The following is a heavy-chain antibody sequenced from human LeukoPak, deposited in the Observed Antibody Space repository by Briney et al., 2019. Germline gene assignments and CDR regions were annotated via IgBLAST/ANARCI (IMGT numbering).Heavy chain of an antibody. D-gene: IGHD3-22*01. V-gene: IGHV4-38-2*02. CDR3: ARGGDTSGYYYFEYFQH. J-gene: IGHJ1*01. Sequence: SETLSLTCTVSRYSISSGYYWGWIRQPPGKGLEWIGNIYHSGSTYYNPSIKSRVTISVDTSKNQFSVKLSSVTAADTAVYYCARGGDTSGYYYFEYFQHWGQGTLVTVSS. CDR1: RYSISSGYY. CDR2: IYHSGST.